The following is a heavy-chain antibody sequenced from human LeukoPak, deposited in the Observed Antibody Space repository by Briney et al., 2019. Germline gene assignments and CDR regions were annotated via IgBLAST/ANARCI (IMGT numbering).Heavy chain of an antibody. CDR3: ARSPPWVAGTGYDY. Sequence: PGGSLRLSCAASGCTFSSYWMHWVRQAPGKGLVWVSRINSDGSSTSYADSVKGRFTISRDNAKNTLYLQMNSLRAEDTAVYYCARSPPWVAGTGYDYWGQGTLVTVSS. J-gene: IGHJ4*02. CDR2: INSDGSST. V-gene: IGHV3-74*01. D-gene: IGHD6-19*01. CDR1: GCTFSSYW.